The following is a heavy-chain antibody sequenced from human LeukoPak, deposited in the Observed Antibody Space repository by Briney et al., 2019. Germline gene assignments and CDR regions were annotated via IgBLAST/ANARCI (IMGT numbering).Heavy chain of an antibody. V-gene: IGHV3-15*01. J-gene: IGHJ4*02. CDR2: VKSNSNGRST. CDR3: STDYHVDGY. Sequence: GGSLRLSCAASGFTLTNACMNWVRQAPGKGREWVGRVKSNSNGRSTAYTAPVKGRFTISRADSKHTLYIQMNKVRTKDTGLYYCSTDYHVDGYWGQGTLVTVSS. D-gene: IGHD3-16*02. CDR1: GFTLTNAC.